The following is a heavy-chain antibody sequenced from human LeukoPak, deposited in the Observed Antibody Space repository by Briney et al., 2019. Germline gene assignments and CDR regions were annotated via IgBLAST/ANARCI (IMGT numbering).Heavy chain of an antibody. CDR2: TYYRSKWYN. V-gene: IGHV6-1*01. Sequence: SQTLSLTCAISGDSVSSNSAAWNWIRQSPSRGLEWLGRTYYRSKWYNDYAVSVKSRITINPDTSKNQFSLKLSSVTAADTAVYYCARRAIAAAAHNWFDPWGQGTLVTVSS. D-gene: IGHD6-13*01. J-gene: IGHJ5*02. CDR3: ARRAIAAAAHNWFDP. CDR1: GDSVSSNSAA.